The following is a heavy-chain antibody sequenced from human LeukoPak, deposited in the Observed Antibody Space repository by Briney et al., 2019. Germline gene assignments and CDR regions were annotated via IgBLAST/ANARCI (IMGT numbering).Heavy chain of an antibody. J-gene: IGHJ4*02. CDR1: GGSLSGYY. CDR3: ARQGSGSSYYYYTFPY. V-gene: IGHV4-34*01. CDR2: INHSGST. D-gene: IGHD1-26*01. Sequence: PSETLSLTCAVYGGSLSGYYWSWIRQPPGKGLEWIGEINHSGSTNYNPSLKSRVTMSVDTSKNHFYLKLSSVTAADTAVYYCARQGSGSSYYYYTFPYWGQGTLVTVPS.